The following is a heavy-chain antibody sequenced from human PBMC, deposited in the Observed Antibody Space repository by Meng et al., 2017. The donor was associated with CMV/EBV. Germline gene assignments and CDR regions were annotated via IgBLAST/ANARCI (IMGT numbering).Heavy chain of an antibody. CDR2: ISYDGSNK. Sequence: SYAMHWVRQAPGKGLEWVAVISYDGSNKYYADSVKGRFTTSRDNSKNTLYLQMNSLRAEDTAVYYCERDLPGEYDFWSGYSYLFDYWGQGTLVTVSS. CDR3: ERDLPGEYDFWSGYSYLFDY. CDR1: SYA. D-gene: IGHD3-3*01. J-gene: IGHJ4*02. V-gene: IGHV3-30*04.